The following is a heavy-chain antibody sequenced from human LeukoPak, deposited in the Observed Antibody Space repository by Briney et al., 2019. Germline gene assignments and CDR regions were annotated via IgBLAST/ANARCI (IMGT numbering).Heavy chain of an antibody. Sequence: GASVNVSCKASGYTFTSYGISWVRQAPGQGLEWMGWISAYNGNTNYAQKLQGRVTMTTDTSTSTAYMELSSLRSEDTAVYYCARDFGIATRSLSPWGQGTLVTVSS. CDR1: GYTFTSYG. CDR2: ISAYNGNT. V-gene: IGHV1-18*01. D-gene: IGHD6-13*01. J-gene: IGHJ5*02. CDR3: ARDFGIATRSLSP.